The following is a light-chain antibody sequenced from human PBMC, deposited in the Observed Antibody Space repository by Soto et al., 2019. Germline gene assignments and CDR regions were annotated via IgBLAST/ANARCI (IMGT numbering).Light chain of an antibody. Sequence: QSALTQPASVSGSPGQSITISCTGTSSDVGIYNYVSWYQHHPGKAPKLMIYEVSNRPSGVSNRFSGSKSGNTASLTISGLQADDEAEYYCSSYTTSSTLGVIFGGGTKVTVL. CDR1: SSDVGIYNY. V-gene: IGLV2-14*01. J-gene: IGLJ2*01. CDR3: SSYTTSSTLGVI. CDR2: EVS.